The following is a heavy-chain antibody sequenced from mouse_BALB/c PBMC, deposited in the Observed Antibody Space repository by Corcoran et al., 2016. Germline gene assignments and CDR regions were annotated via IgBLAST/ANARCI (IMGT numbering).Heavy chain of an antibody. CDR3: ARYYCNYYAMDY. V-gene: IGHV9-1*02. D-gene: IGHD2-1*01. CDR1: GYTVTNYG. CDR2: INTYTGEP. J-gene: IGHJ4*01. Sequence: QIPLVQSGPELKKPGETVKISSKASGYTVTNYGLNWVKPAPGKGLKGMGWINTYTGEPSYADDFKGRFAFSLETSASTAYLQINNLKNEDMATYFGARYYCNYYAMDYCGQGTSVTVSP.